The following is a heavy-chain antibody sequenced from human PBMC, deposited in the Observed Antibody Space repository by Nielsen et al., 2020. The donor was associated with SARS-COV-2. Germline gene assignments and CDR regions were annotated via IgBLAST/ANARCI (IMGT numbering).Heavy chain of an antibody. J-gene: IGHJ4*02. V-gene: IGHV3-23*01. Sequence: GGSLRLSCVVSGFTISTYGMSWARQAPGKGLEWVSAISSSTYYADSVKGRFTVSRDNSKNTLYLQMNSLRAEDTAVYYCAKRSGYTSGWYGDYWGQGTLVTVSS. CDR3: AKRSGYTSGWYGDY. D-gene: IGHD6-19*01. CDR2: ISSST. CDR1: GFTISTYG.